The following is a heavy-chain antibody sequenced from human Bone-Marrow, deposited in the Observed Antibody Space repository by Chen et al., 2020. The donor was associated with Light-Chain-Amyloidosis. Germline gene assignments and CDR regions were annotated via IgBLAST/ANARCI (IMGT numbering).Heavy chain of an antibody. V-gene: IGHV5-51*01. D-gene: IGHD5-12*01. CDR1: GYTFPIYW. Sequence: CKGSGYTFPIYWIGWVRQMPGKGLEWMGVIYPDDSDARYSPSFEGQVTISADKSITTAYLQWRSLKASDTAMYYCARRRDGYNFDYWGQGTLVTVSS. J-gene: IGHJ4*02. CDR2: IYPDDSDA. CDR3: ARRRDGYNFDY.